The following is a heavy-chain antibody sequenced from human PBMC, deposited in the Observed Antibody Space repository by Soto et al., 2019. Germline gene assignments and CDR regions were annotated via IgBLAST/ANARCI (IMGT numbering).Heavy chain of an antibody. CDR2: IIPIFGTA. CDR1: GGTFSSYA. D-gene: IGHD3-3*01. Sequence: QVQLVQSGAEVKKPGSSVKVSCKASGGTFSSYAISWVRQAPGQGLEWMGGIIPIFGTANYAQKFQGRVKITADESTSTAYMELSSLRSEDTAVYYCARDNGIELRLGVGFDYWGQGTLVTVSS. V-gene: IGHV1-69*01. CDR3: ARDNGIELRLGVGFDY. J-gene: IGHJ4*02.